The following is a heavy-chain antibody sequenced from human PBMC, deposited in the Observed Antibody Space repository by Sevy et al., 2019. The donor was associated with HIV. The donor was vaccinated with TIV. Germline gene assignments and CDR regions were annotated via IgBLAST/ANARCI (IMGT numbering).Heavy chain of an antibody. CDR2: IYYSGST. J-gene: IGHJ3*02. CDR3: ARDYTDDSSGYEGQGAFDI. Sequence: SETLSLTCTVSGGSISSGDYYWSWIRQPPGKGLEWIGYIYYSGSTYYNPSLKSRVTISVDMSKNQFSLKLSSVTAADTAVDYGARDYTDDSSGYEGQGAFDIGGQGTMVTVSS. CDR1: GGSISSGDYY. D-gene: IGHD3-22*01. V-gene: IGHV4-30-4*01.